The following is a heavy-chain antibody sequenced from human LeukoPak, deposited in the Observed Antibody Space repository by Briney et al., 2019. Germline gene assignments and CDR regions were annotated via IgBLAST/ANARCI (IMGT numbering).Heavy chain of an antibody. CDR2: IIPIFGTA. CDR3: ARAGDIVVVPAAGPYYYYGMDV. Sequence: SVKVSCKASGGTFSSYAISWVRQAPGQGLEWMGGIIPIFGTANYAQKFQGRVTITADESTSTAYMELSSLRSEDTAVYYCARAGDIVVVPAAGPYYYYGMDVWGQGTTVTVSS. J-gene: IGHJ6*02. V-gene: IGHV1-69*01. D-gene: IGHD2-2*01. CDR1: GGTFSSYA.